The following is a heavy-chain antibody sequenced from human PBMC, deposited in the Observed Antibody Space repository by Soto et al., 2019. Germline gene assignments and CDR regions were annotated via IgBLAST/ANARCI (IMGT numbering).Heavy chain of an antibody. CDR2: IYYSGST. D-gene: IGHD6-19*01. Sequence: SETLSLTCTVSGGSISTYYWSWIRQPPGKGLEWIGYIYYSGSTSYNPSLKSRVTISVDTSKNQFSLELRSVTAADTAVYYCASDRSSGWDQGYGMDVWGQGATVTVSS. V-gene: IGHV4-59*01. CDR3: ASDRSSGWDQGYGMDV. J-gene: IGHJ6*02. CDR1: GGSISTYY.